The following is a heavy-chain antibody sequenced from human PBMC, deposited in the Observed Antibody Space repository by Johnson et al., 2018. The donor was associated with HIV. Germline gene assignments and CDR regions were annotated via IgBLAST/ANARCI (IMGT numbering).Heavy chain of an antibody. V-gene: IGHV3-33*06. CDR1: GFTFSSYG. D-gene: IGHD1-26*01. J-gene: IGHJ3*02. Sequence: QVQLVESGGGVVQPGRSLRLYCAASGFTFSSYGMHWVRQAPGKGLEWVAVIWYDGSKKYYADSVKGRLTISRDNSKNTLYLQMNSLRAEDTAVYYCAKDRGSPGIPAAFDIWGQGTMVTVSS. CDR2: IWYDGSKK. CDR3: AKDRGSPGIPAAFDI.